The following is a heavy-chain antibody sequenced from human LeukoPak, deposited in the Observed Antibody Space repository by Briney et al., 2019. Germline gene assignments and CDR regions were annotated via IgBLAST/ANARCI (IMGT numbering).Heavy chain of an antibody. J-gene: IGHJ4*02. CDR3: ARPRGSCSGGSCYYYYFGY. CDR1: GYSISSGYY. V-gene: IGHV4-38-2*01. Sequence: PSETLSLTCAVSGYSISSGYYWGWIRQPPGKGLEWIGRIYHSGSTYYNPSLKSRVTISVDTSKNQFSLKLSSVTAADTAVYYCARPRGSCSGGSCYYYYFGYWGQGTLVTVSS. CDR2: IYHSGST. D-gene: IGHD2-15*01.